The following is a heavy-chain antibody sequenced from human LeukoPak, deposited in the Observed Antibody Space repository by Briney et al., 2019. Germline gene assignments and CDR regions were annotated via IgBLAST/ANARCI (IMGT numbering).Heavy chain of an antibody. CDR1: GGSISSYY. J-gene: IGHJ3*02. CDR3: ARERRSYYYDSSGYYPGAFDI. Sequence: KASETLSLTCTVSGGSISSYYWSWIRQPPGKGLEWIGYIYYSGSTNYNPSLKSRVTISVDTSKNQFSLKLSSVTAADTAVYYCARERRSYYYDSSGYYPGAFDIWGQGTMVTVSS. D-gene: IGHD3-22*01. V-gene: IGHV4-59*01. CDR2: IYYSGST.